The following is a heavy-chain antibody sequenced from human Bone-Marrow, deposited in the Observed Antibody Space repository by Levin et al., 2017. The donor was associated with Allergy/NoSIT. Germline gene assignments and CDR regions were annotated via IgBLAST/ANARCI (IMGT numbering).Heavy chain of an antibody. V-gene: IGHV5-51*01. J-gene: IGHJ2*01. CDR1: GYTFTNYW. CDR2: IFPGDSDV. Sequence: RGESLKISCKGSGYTFTNYWIGWVRQMPGKGLEWMGIIFPGDSDVRYNPSFQGLVTISADTSINTAYLQWSSLKASDTALYFCARPRTTMTQAFWYGELWGRGTLVTVSS. CDR3: ARPRTTMTQAFWYGEL. D-gene: IGHD4-17*01.